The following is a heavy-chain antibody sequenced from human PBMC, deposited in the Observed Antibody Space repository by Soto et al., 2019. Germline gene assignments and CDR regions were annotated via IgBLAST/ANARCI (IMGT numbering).Heavy chain of an antibody. Sequence: GGSLRLSCAASGFTFSSYSMNWVRQAPGKGLEWVSSISSSSSYIYYADSVKGRFTISRDNAKNSLYLQMNSLRAEDTAVYYCARVHYDILTGWVPFDYWGQGTLVT. CDR2: ISSSSSYI. CDR3: ARVHYDILTGWVPFDY. V-gene: IGHV3-21*01. CDR1: GFTFSSYS. J-gene: IGHJ4*02. D-gene: IGHD3-9*01.